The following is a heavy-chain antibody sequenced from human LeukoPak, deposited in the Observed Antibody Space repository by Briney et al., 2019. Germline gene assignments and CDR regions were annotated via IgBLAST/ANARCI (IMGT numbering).Heavy chain of an antibody. Sequence: SETLSLTCTVSGGSIANYYWSWIRQAPGKGLEWIGYIYYSGSTNYNPSLKSRVTISVDTSKNQFSLKIRSGTAADTAVYYCTRYCSGENCYPPTSYFDYWGQGTLVTVSS. CDR1: GGSIANYY. CDR3: TRYCSGENCYPPTSYFDY. V-gene: IGHV4-59*01. CDR2: IYYSGST. D-gene: IGHD2-15*01. J-gene: IGHJ4*02.